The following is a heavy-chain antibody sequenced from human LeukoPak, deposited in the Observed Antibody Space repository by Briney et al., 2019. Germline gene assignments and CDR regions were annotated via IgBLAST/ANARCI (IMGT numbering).Heavy chain of an antibody. CDR3: ARGDLYWNDEVDAFDI. CDR2: INSDGSST. D-gene: IGHD1-1*01. J-gene: IGHJ3*02. CDR1: GFTFSSYW. Sequence: GGSLRLSCAASGFTFSSYWMHWVRQAPGKGLVWVSRINSDGSSTSYADSVKGRFTISRDNAKNSLYLQMNSLRAEDTAVYYCARGDLYWNDEVDAFDIWGQGTMVTVSS. V-gene: IGHV3-74*01.